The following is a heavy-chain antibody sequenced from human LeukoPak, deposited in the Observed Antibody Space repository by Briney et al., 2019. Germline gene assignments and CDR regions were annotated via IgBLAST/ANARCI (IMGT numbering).Heavy chain of an antibody. CDR3: AKDQFYGSGSSLDY. D-gene: IGHD3-10*01. CDR1: GFTFSSYA. V-gene: IGHV3-23*01. CDR2: ISGSGGST. J-gene: IGHJ4*02. Sequence: AGGSLRLSCAASGFTFSSYAMSWVRQAPGKGLEWVSAISGSGGSTYYADSVKGRFTISRDNSKNTLYLQMNSLRAEGTAVYYCAKDQFYGSGSSLDYWGQGTLVTVSS.